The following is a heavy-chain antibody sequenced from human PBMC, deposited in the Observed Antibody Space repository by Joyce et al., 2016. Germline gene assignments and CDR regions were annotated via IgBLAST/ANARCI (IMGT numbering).Heavy chain of an antibody. V-gene: IGHV2-70*01. CDR2: IDWHDDK. Sequence: QVTLRESGPALVKPTQTLTLTCTFSGFSLTTTGMTVSWLRQPPGKALEWLALIDWHDDKYYITSLKTRLTISKDTSKNQVVLVMTNMGPVDTATYYCARILSPHNAYYYGMDVWGQGTTVTVSS. D-gene: IGHD1-1*01. CDR1: GFSLTTTGMT. J-gene: IGHJ6*02. CDR3: ARILSPHNAYYYGMDV.